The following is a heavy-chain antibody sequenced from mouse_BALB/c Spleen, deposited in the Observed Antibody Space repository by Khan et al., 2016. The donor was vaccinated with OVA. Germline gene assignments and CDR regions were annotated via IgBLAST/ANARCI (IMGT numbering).Heavy chain of an antibody. CDR1: GYSITSDYA. Sequence: EVKVEESGPGLVKPSQSLSLTCTVTGYSITSDYAWNWIRQFPGNKLEWMGFISYSGNTNYNPSLKSRISITRDTSKNQFFLQLNSVTTEDTATLYCARVLGGDFDYWGQGTTLTVSS. CDR2: ISYSGNT. J-gene: IGHJ2*01. CDR3: ARVLGGDFDY. V-gene: IGHV3-2*02.